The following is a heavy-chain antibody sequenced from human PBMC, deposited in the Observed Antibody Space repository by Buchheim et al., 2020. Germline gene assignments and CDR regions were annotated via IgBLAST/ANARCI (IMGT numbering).Heavy chain of an antibody. V-gene: IGHV3-15*01. J-gene: IGHJ4*02. CDR2: VKSTSAGGTI. CDR1: GFTFSDYY. Sequence: VQLVESGGGLVKPGGSLRLSCAASGFTFSDYYMSWIRQAPGKGLEWIARVKSTSAGGTIDYVTSVKGRFVISRDDSKNMLYLQMNSLKNEDTAVYYCTTEPRYWGQGTL. D-gene: IGHD3-9*01. CDR3: TTEPRY.